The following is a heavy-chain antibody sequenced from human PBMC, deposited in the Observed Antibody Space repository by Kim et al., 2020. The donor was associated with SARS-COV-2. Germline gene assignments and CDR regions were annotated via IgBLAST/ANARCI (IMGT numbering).Heavy chain of an antibody. J-gene: IGHJ1*01. CDR1: GGSFSGYY. V-gene: IGHV4-34*01. CDR2: INHSGST. Sequence: SETLSLTCAVYGGSFSGYYWSWIRQPPGKGLEWIGEINHSGSTSYNPSLKSRVTISVDTSKNQFSLKLSSVTAADTAVYYCASGWYGFRVQHWGQGTLVTVSS. CDR3: ASGWYGFRVQH. D-gene: IGHD6-13*01.